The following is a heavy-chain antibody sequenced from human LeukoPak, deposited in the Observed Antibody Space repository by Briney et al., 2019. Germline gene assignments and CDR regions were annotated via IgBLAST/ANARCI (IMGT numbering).Heavy chain of an antibody. CDR2: IYYSGTT. Sequence: SETLSLTCSVSGGSITSNTYYWGWVRQPPGKGLEWIGNIYYSGTTYYNPSLKSRVTISVDTSKNQFSLQLSSVTAADTAVYYCASQYCSGGSCYYYGTDVWGQGTRSPSP. CDR3: ASQYCSGGSCYYYGTDV. D-gene: IGHD2-15*01. J-gene: IGHJ6*02. V-gene: IGHV4-39*01. CDR1: GGSITSNTYY.